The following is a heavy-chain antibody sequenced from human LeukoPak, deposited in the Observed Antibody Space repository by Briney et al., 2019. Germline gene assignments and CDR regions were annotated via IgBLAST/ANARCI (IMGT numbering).Heavy chain of an antibody. J-gene: IGHJ4*02. D-gene: IGHD1-26*01. Sequence: ASVKVSFKASGYTFTRYYLHWVRQAPGQGLEWMGIINPSSGTTNYAQKFQGRVTMTGDTSTSTVYMDLSSLRSEDTAVYYCARGSGELQYYFDYWGQGTLVTVSS. V-gene: IGHV1-46*01. CDR3: ARGSGELQYYFDY. CDR1: GYTFTRYY. CDR2: INPSSGTT.